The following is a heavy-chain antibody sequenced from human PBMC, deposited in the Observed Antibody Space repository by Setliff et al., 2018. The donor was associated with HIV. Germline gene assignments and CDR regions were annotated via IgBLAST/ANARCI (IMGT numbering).Heavy chain of an antibody. CDR3: ASRVLGYCRSTNCLNWFDP. J-gene: IGHJ5*02. CDR2: VYYSGST. V-gene: IGHV4-39*01. CDR1: GGSISSYY. Sequence: SETLSLTCTVSGGSISSYYWGWVRQPPGKGLEWIGSVYYSGSTYYNPSLKSRVTISVDTSKNQVSLKLSSVTAADTAVYYCASRVLGYCRSTNCLNWFDPWGQGTLVTVSS. D-gene: IGHD2-2*01.